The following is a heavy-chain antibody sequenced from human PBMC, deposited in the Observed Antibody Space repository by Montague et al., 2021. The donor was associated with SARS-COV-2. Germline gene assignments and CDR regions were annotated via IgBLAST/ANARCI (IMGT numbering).Heavy chain of an antibody. Sequence: SETLSLTCTVSGGSISPFDWSWIRQSPERGLEWIGTIYYSGTANYNPSLMGRIAMSLQTSQKQLSLEMRSVTAADTAVYYCARMSMLYVATANSRRGGVDVWGQGTTVIVSS. CDR3: ARMSMLYVATANSRRGGVDV. V-gene: IGHV4-59*01. CDR2: IYYSGTA. CDR1: GGSISPFD. J-gene: IGHJ6*02. D-gene: IGHD2-8*01.